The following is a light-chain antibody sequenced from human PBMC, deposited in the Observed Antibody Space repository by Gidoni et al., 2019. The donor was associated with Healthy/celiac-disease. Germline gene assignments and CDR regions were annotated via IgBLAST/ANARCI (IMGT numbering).Light chain of an antibody. CDR1: SLRSDY. V-gene: IGLV3-19*01. CDR2: GQN. J-gene: IGLJ1*01. CDR3: NSRDSSGNHYV. Sequence: SSRLTQDPAGSVALGQTGRTTCPGDSLRSDYASWYQQKPGQAPALVIYGQNNRPSVIPDRFSGSSSGNTASLTITGAQAEDEADYYCNSRDSSGNHYVFGTGTKVTVL.